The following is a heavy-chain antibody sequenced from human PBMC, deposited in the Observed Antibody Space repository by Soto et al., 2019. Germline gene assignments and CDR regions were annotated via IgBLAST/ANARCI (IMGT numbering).Heavy chain of an antibody. CDR2: YWDDDM. J-gene: IGHJ4*02. CDR1: GVSLSTYGEG. D-gene: IGHD2-2*01. CDR3: GHSGLTSLGDS. V-gene: IGHV2-5*02. Sequence: QITLKESGPTLLKPTQTLTLTCTFSGVSLSTYGEGVAWSRQPPGKALEWLVLYWDDDMRYSPSLRNRLTVAKDTSKNQVVVTMTNVDPMDTGTYFCGHSGLTSLGDSWGQGIAVTVAS.